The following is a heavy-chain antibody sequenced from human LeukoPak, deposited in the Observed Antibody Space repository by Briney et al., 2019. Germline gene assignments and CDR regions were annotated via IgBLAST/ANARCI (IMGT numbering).Heavy chain of an antibody. D-gene: IGHD6-19*01. V-gene: IGHV1-69*05. CDR2: IIPIFGTA. CDR1: GGTFSSYA. J-gene: IGHJ4*02. CDR3: ARGWSIAVAGLFDY. Sequence: SVKVSCKASGGTFSSYAISWVRQAPGQGPEWMGGIIPIFGTANYAQKFQGRVTITTDESTSTAYMELSSLRSEDTAVYYCARGWSIAVAGLFDYWGQGTLVTVSS.